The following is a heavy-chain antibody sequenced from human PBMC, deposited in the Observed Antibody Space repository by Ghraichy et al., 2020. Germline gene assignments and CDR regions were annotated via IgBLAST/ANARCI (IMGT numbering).Heavy chain of an antibody. D-gene: IGHD2-2*01. V-gene: IGHV4-34*01. CDR2: INHSGST. CDR1: GGSFSGYY. J-gene: IGHJ5*02. Sequence: SETLSLTCAVYGGSFSGYYWSWIRKPPGKGLEWIGEINHSGSTNSNPSLKSRVTISVDTSKNQFSLKLSSVTAADTAVYYCASVYCSSTSCSRGWFDPWGQGTLVTVSS. CDR3: ASVYCSSTSCSRGWFDP.